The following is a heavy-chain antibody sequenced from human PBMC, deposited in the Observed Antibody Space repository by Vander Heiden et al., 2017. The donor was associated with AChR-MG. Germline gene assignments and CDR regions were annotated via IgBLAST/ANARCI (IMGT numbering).Heavy chain of an antibody. V-gene: IGHV3-33*01. D-gene: IGHD3-3*01. J-gene: IGHJ6*02. CDR1: GFTFSSYG. CDR3: ASDATYYDFWSGSRGMDV. Sequence: QVQLVESGGGVVQPGRSLRLSCAASGFTFSSYGMHWVRQAPGKGLEWVAVIWYDGSNKYYADSVKGRFTISRDNSKNTLYLQMNSLRAEDTAVYYCASDATYYDFWSGSRGMDVWGQGTTVTVSS. CDR2: IWYDGSNK.